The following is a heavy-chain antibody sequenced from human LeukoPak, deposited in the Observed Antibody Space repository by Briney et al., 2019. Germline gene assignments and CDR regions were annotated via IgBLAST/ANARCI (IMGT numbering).Heavy chain of an antibody. CDR2: ISSSSSYI. CDR3: ARGQASDFDY. J-gene: IGHJ4*02. CDR1: GFTFSSYS. V-gene: IGHV3-21*01. Sequence: PGGSLRLSCAASGFTFSSYSMNWVRQAPGRGLEWVSSISSSSSYIYYADSVKGRFTISRDNAKNSLYLQMNSLRAEDTAVYYCARGQASDFDYWGQGTLVTVSS.